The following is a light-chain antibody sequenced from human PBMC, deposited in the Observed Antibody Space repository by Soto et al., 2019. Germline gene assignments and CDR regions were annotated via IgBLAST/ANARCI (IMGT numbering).Light chain of an antibody. J-gene: IGLJ2*01. V-gene: IGLV2-14*01. CDR1: SSDVGAYNY. CDR3: SSYTNTHTIL. Sequence: QSVLTQPASVSGSPGQSITISCTGTSSDVGAYNYVSWYQQHPGTSPKLMIYDVSNRPSGVSNRFSGSKSGNTASLTISALQAEDEADSYCSSYTNTHTILFCGGTKLTVL. CDR2: DVS.